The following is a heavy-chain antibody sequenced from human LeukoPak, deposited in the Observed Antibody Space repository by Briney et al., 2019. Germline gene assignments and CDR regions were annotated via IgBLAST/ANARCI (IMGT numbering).Heavy chain of an antibody. Sequence: PSETLSLTCALYGGSFSGYYWSWIRQPPGKGLEWIGEINHSGSTNYNPSLKSRVTISVDTSKNQFSLKLSSVTAADTAVYYCASKSYFDYWGQGTLVTVSS. CDR2: INHSGST. J-gene: IGHJ4*02. CDR1: GGSFSGYY. V-gene: IGHV4-34*01. CDR3: ASKSYFDY.